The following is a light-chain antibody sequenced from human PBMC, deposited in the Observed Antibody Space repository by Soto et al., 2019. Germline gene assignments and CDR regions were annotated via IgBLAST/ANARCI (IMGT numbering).Light chain of an antibody. J-gene: IGLJ2*01. Sequence: QPVLTQPPSACGTPGQRVTISCSGSSSNIGSHTVNWYQQLPGTAPRLLIYSNTQRPSGVPDRFSGSKSGTSASLAISGLQSEYEADYYCAPWDDSLNGVVFGGGTKVTVL. CDR3: APWDDSLNGVV. V-gene: IGLV1-44*01. CDR1: SSNIGSHT. CDR2: SNT.